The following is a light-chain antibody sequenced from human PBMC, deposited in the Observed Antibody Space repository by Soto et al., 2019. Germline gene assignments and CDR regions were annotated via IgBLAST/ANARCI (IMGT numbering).Light chain of an antibody. CDR3: SSYSSSSTAV. J-gene: IGLJ2*01. Sequence: QSALTQPASVSGSPGQSITISCTGTSSDVGDYDYVSWYQQHPGKAPKLVIYDVSNRPSGVSNRFSGSKSGNTASLTISGLQAEDEADYYCSSYSSSSTAVFGEGTQLTVL. CDR2: DVS. V-gene: IGLV2-14*03. CDR1: SSDVGDYDY.